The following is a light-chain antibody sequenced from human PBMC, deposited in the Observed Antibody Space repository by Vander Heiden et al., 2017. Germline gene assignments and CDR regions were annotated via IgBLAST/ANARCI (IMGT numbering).Light chain of an antibody. Sequence: TISCTGSRSNIGAGNDVHWYQQLPVTAPKLLIYGNNNRPSGVPDRFSGSKSGTSASLAITGLQAEDEAEYYCQSYDGSWSGPVVFGGGTKLTVL. CDR1: RSNIGAGND. CDR2: GNN. CDR3: QSYDGSWSGPVV. V-gene: IGLV1-40*01. J-gene: IGLJ2*01.